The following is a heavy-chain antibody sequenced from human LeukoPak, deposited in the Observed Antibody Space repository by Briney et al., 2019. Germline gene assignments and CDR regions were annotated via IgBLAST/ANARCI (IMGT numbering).Heavy chain of an antibody. CDR1: GFTFTNYW. CDR3: AGGSGWLIDY. CDR2: IKQDGSEK. D-gene: IGHD5-12*01. J-gene: IGHJ4*02. Sequence: GGSLRLSCAASGFTFTNYWMNWVRQAPGKGLEWVANIKQDGSEKNYVDSLEGRFTISRDNAKNSVYLQMNSLRAEDTAVYYCAGGSGWLIDYWGQGTLVTVSS. V-gene: IGHV3-7*01.